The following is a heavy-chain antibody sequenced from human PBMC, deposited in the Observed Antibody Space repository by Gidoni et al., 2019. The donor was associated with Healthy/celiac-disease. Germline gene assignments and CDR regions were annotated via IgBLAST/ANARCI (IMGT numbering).Heavy chain of an antibody. Sequence: QLQLQESGPGLVKPSETLSLTCTVSGGSISSSRYYWGWIRQPPGKGLEWIGSIYYSGSTYYNPSLKSRVTISVDTSKNQFSLKLSSVTAADTAVYYCARQIGEDIVVVPAARYYYYGMDVWGQGTTVTVSS. CDR1: GGSISSSRYY. V-gene: IGHV4-39*01. CDR3: ARQIGEDIVVVPAARYYYYGMDV. CDR2: IYYSGST. J-gene: IGHJ6*02. D-gene: IGHD2-2*01.